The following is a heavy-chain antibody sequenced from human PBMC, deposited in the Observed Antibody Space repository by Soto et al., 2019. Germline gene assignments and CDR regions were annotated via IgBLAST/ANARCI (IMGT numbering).Heavy chain of an antibody. J-gene: IGHJ5*02. Sequence: PGESLKISCKGSGYSFTSYWIGWVRQMPGKGLEWMGIIYPGDSDTRYSPSFQGQVTISADKSISTAYLQWSSLKASDTAMYYCARQGGYCSDGSCYFQVSWFDPWGQGTLVTVSS. CDR1: GYSFTSYW. CDR2: IYPGDSDT. CDR3: ARQGGYCSDGSCYFQVSWFDP. V-gene: IGHV5-51*01. D-gene: IGHD2-15*01.